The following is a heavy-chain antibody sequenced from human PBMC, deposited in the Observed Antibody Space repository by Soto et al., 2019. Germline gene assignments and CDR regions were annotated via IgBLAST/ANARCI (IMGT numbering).Heavy chain of an antibody. J-gene: IGHJ2*01. CDR1: GFTFSHYN. D-gene: IGHD4-4*01. Sequence: EVQLVESGGGLVKPGGSLRLSCATSGFTFSHYNMNWVRQAPGKGLEWVSSISSSSSYIYYADSGKGRFTISRDTAKNSLDLQRKSLGADDTAVYYCARDRGRAVTPTHWYFDLWGRGTLVTVSS. CDR3: ARDRGRAVTPTHWYFDL. V-gene: IGHV3-21*01. CDR2: ISSSSSYI.